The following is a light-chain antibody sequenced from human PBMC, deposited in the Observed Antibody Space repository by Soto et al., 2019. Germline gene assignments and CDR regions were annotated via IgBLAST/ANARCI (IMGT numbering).Light chain of an antibody. CDR1: RRDVGGYNY. V-gene: IGLV2-14*01. CDR2: DVS. CDR3: FSYSTSRARI. J-gene: IGLJ2*01. Sequence: QSALTQPASVSGSPGQSITISCTGTRRDVGGYNYVSWYKQRPGKAPKLVIYDVSHRPSGVSNRFFGSKSGNTASLIISGLQAEDEADYYCFSYSTSRARIFGGGTKVTVL.